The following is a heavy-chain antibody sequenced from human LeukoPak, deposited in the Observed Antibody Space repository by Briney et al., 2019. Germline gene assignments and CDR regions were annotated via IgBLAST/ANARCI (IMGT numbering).Heavy chain of an antibody. Sequence: SEILSLTCTVSGGSISSYYWSWIRQPPGKGLEWIGYIYYSGSTNYNPSLKSRVTISVDTSKNQFSLKLSSVTAADTAVYYCARVWWFGELNKPYYYYMDVWGKGTTVTVSS. D-gene: IGHD3-10*01. CDR2: IYYSGST. CDR1: GGSISSYY. J-gene: IGHJ6*03. CDR3: ARVWWFGELNKPYYYYMDV. V-gene: IGHV4-59*01.